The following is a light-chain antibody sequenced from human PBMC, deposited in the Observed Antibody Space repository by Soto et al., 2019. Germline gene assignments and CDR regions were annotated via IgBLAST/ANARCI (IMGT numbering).Light chain of an antibody. CDR2: GAS. CDR1: QSVSSN. CDR3: HQYNNWLWT. Sequence: EIVMTQSPATLSVSPGERATLSCRASQSVSSNLAWYQQKPGQAPRLLIYGASTWANGIPARFSGSGSGTEVTLTISSLQSEDFAVYYCHQYNNWLWTFGQGTKVEIK. J-gene: IGKJ1*01. V-gene: IGKV3-15*01.